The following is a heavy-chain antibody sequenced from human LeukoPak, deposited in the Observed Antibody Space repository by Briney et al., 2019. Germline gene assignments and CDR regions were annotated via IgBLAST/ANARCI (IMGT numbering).Heavy chain of an antibody. CDR1: GGSLSGYY. D-gene: IGHD3-10*01. CDR2: INHSGST. Sequence: SETLSLTCAVYGGSLSGYYWSWIRQPPGKGLEWIGGINHSGSTNDNPSLKSRVTISVDTSKNQFSLKLSSVTAADTAVYYCARGRSGNYYGLGSYYNYWGQGTLATVSS. V-gene: IGHV4-34*01. J-gene: IGHJ4*02. CDR3: ARGRSGNYYGLGSYYNY.